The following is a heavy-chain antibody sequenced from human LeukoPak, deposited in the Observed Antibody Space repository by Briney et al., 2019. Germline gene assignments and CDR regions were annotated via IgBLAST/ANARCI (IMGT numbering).Heavy chain of an antibody. Sequence: PGRSLRLSCAASGFTFSSFGMHWVRQPPGKGLEWMAVLSYDGSNNYYADSVKGRFTISRDNSKNTLYLQMNSLRAEDTAVYYCAKDASTVTLHADYWGQGTLVTVSS. D-gene: IGHD4-17*01. CDR2: LSYDGSNN. CDR1: GFTFSSFG. J-gene: IGHJ4*02. CDR3: AKDASTVTLHADY. V-gene: IGHV3-30*18.